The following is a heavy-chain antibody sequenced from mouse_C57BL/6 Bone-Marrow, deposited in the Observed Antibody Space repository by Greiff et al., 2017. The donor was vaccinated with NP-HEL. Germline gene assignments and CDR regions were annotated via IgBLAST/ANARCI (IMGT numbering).Heavy chain of an antibody. Sequence: VQLQQSGPELVKPGASVKISCKASGYAFSSSWMNWVKQRPGKGLEWIGRIYPGDGDTNYNGKFKGKATLTTDKSSSTAYMQLSSLTSEDSAVYFCARGYYPAWFAYWGQGTLVTVSA. CDR2: IYPGDGDT. V-gene: IGHV1-82*01. CDR3: ARGYYPAWFAY. J-gene: IGHJ3*01. CDR1: GYAFSSSW. D-gene: IGHD2-3*01.